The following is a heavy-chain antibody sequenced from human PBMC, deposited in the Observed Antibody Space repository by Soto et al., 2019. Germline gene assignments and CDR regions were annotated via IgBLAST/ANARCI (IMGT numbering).Heavy chain of an antibody. Sequence: QMQLVESGGGVVQPGRSLRLSCAASGFTFSSYGMHWVRQAPGKGLEWVAVISYDGSNKYYADSVKGRFTISRDNSKNTLYLQMNSLRAEDTAVYYCAKDIGSGSFDYWGQGTLVTVSS. J-gene: IGHJ4*02. D-gene: IGHD3-10*01. V-gene: IGHV3-30*18. CDR3: AKDIGSGSFDY. CDR1: GFTFSSYG. CDR2: ISYDGSNK.